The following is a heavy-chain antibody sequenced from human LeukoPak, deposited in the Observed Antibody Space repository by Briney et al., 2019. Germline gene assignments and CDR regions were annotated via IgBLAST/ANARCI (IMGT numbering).Heavy chain of an antibody. Sequence: ASVEVSCKASRYTFTSYDINWVRQATGQGLEWMGWMNPNSGNTGYAQKFQGRVTMTRNTSISTAYMELSSLRSEDTAVYYCAIRYGSGEKYYYYYYMDVWGKGTTVTVSS. V-gene: IGHV1-8*01. CDR2: MNPNSGNT. CDR1: RYTFTSYD. D-gene: IGHD3-10*01. J-gene: IGHJ6*03. CDR3: AIRYGSGEKYYYYYYMDV.